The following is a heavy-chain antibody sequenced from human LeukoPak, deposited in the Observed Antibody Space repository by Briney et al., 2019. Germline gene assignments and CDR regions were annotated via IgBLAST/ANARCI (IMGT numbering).Heavy chain of an antibody. D-gene: IGHD6-19*01. CDR3: AKDARRSGSSGWYSSDY. V-gene: IGHV3-23*01. J-gene: IGHJ4*02. Sequence: GGSLRLSCAASGFTFNNYAMSWVRQAPGKGLEWVSAISGSGGSTYYADSVKGRFTISRDNSKNTLYLQMNSLRAEDRAVYYCAKDARRSGSSGWYSSDYWGQGTLVTVSS. CDR1: GFTFNNYA. CDR2: ISGSGGST.